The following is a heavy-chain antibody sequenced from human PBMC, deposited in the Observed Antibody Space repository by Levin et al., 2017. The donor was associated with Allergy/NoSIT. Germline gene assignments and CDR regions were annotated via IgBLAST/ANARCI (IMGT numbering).Heavy chain of an antibody. V-gene: IGHV3-9*01. Sequence: GGSLRLSCAGSGFTFDDYAMHWVRQAPGKGLEWVSGIGWNSGTVGYADSVKGRFTISRDNARNSLYLQMNSLRAEDTALYHCAKEGAFEGGGMDVWGQGTTVTVSS. D-gene: IGHD3-3*02. CDR3: AKEGAFEGGGMDV. CDR1: GFTFDDYA. CDR2: IGWNSGTV. J-gene: IGHJ6*02.